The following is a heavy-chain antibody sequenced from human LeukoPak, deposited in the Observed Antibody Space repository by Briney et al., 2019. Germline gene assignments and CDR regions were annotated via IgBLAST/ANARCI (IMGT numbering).Heavy chain of an antibody. Sequence: SETLSLTCTVSGGSISSYYWNWIRQPPGKGLEWIGYIYYSGSTSYNPSLKSRVTISVDTSKNQFSLKLSSVTAADTAVYYCARPRYSSSWYGSAVFDYWGQGTLVTVSS. D-gene: IGHD6-13*01. CDR3: ARPRYSSSWYGSAVFDY. CDR1: GGSISSYY. CDR2: IYYSGST. V-gene: IGHV4-59*12. J-gene: IGHJ4*02.